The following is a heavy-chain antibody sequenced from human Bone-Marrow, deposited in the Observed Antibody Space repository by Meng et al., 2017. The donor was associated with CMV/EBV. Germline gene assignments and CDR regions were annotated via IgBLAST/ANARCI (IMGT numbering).Heavy chain of an antibody. Sequence: SETLSLTCTVSGGSVSRDTYFWNWIRQPPGKGLEWIGYIHYSGGTNYSPSLKSRVSISIDTSRNQFSLKLTSVTAADTAVYYCARDLFRYSRSSELQPWGQGTLVTVSS. CDR1: GGSVSRDTYF. CDR3: ARDLFRYSRSSELQP. D-gene: IGHD6-6*01. V-gene: IGHV4-61*01. J-gene: IGHJ5*02. CDR2: IHYSGGT.